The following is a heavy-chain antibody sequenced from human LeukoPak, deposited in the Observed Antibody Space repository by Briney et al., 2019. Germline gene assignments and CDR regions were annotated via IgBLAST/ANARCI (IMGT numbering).Heavy chain of an antibody. CDR2: IYYSGST. D-gene: IGHD3-10*01. Sequence: SETLSLTCTVSGGSISSSSYYWGWIRQPPGKELEWIGSIYYSGSTYYNPSLKSRVTISVDTSKNQFSLKLSSVTAADTAVYYCARVSYYGSGSYYYYYYYMDVWGKGTTVTISS. CDR3: ARVSYYGSGSYYYYYYYMDV. V-gene: IGHV4-39*07. CDR1: GGSISSSSYY. J-gene: IGHJ6*03.